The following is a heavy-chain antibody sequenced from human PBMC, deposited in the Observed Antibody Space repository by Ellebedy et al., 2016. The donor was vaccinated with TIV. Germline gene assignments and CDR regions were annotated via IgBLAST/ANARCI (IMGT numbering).Heavy chain of an antibody. CDR3: SRGRGGSYFDY. CDR1: GGSISSSKYY. Sequence: SETLSLTCTVSGGSISSSKYYWSWMRQPPGKGLEWIGYIYYSGSTHYNPSLKSRVTISVDTSKNQFSLKLSSVTAADTAVYYCSRGRGGSYFDYWGQGTLVTVSS. V-gene: IGHV4-61*01. J-gene: IGHJ4*02. CDR2: IYYSGST. D-gene: IGHD1-26*01.